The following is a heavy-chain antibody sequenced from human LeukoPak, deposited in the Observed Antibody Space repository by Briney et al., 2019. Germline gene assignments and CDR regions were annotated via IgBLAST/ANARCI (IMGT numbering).Heavy chain of an antibody. V-gene: IGHV4-59*11. J-gene: IGHJ6*03. CDR3: ARGVYDFWSGYYYCYYMDV. Sequence: PSETLSLTCTVSGGSISSHYWSWIRQPPGKGPEWIGYIYYSGSTNYNPSLKSRVTISVDTSKNQFSLKLSSVTAADTAVYYCARGVYDFWSGYYYCYYMDVWGKGTTVTVSS. D-gene: IGHD3-3*01. CDR1: GGSISSHY. CDR2: IYYSGST.